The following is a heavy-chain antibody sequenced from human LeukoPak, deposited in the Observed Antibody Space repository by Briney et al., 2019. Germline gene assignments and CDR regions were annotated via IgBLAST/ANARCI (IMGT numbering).Heavy chain of an antibody. J-gene: IGHJ5*02. D-gene: IGHD3-10*01. CDR2: IIPIFGTA. CDR1: GGTFSSYA. Sequence: GASAKVSCKASGGTFSSYAISWVRQAPGQGLEWMGGIIPIFGTANYAQKFQGRVTITADKSTSTAYMELSSLRSEDTAVYYCARMHYYDSGGSNWFDPWGQGTLVAVSS. CDR3: ARMHYYDSGGSNWFDP. V-gene: IGHV1-69*06.